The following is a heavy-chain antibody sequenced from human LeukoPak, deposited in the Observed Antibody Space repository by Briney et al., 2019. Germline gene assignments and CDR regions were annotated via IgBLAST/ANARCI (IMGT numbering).Heavy chain of an antibody. Sequence: ASVKVSCKASGYTFSDFYIHWIRQAPGQGLERMGWINPHTGGTNYAQKFQGRVTMTRDTSTATTYMDISSVILDDTAVYYCVRGHENTGNNYFDHWGQGPRVTVSS. V-gene: IGHV1-2*02. CDR1: GYTFSDFY. D-gene: IGHD4-23*01. CDR3: VRGHENTGNNYFDH. J-gene: IGHJ4*02. CDR2: INPHTGGT.